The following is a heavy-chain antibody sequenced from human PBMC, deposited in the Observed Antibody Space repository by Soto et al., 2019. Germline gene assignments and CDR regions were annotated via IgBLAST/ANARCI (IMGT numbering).Heavy chain of an antibody. J-gene: IGHJ4*02. CDR1: GFTFSSYS. V-gene: IGHV3-48*01. CDR2: ISSGSRST. Sequence: EVRLVESGGALVQPGGSLRVSCAASGFTFSSYSMNWVRQAPGKGLEWVSYISSGSRSTYYADSVKGRFTISRDNAKNSQYPQMNSLRAEDTAVYYCALDEQQVDCFGYWGQGTLVTVSS. CDR3: ALDEQQVDCFGY. D-gene: IGHD6-13*01.